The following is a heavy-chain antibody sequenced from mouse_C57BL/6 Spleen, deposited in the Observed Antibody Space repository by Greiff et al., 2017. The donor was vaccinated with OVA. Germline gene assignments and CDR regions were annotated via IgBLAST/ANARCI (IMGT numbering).Heavy chain of an antibody. CDR2: IFPGSGST. V-gene: IGHV1-75*01. Sequence: QVQLQQSGPELVKPGASVKISCKASGYTFTDYYINWVKQRPGQGLEWIGWIFPGSGSTYYNEKFKGKATLTVDKSSSTAYMLLSSLTSEDSAVYLCAQTAQATEDMDYWGQGTSVTVSS. CDR1: GYTFTDYY. J-gene: IGHJ4*01. CDR3: AQTAQATEDMDY. D-gene: IGHD3-2*02.